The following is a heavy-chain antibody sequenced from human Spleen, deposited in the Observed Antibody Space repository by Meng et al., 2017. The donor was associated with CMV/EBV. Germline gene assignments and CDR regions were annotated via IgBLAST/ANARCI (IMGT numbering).Heavy chain of an antibody. V-gene: IGHV3-21*01. Sequence: GESLKISCAASGFTFSSYSMNWVRQAPGKGLEWVSSISSSSSYIYYADSVKGRFTISRDNAKNSLYLLMNSLRAEDTAVYYCARAAYFDFWSGYSGDMKVGLDCWGQGTLVTVSS. CDR2: ISSSSSYI. CDR1: GFTFSSYS. CDR3: ARAAYFDFWSGYSGDMKVGLDC. J-gene: IGHJ4*02. D-gene: IGHD3-3*01.